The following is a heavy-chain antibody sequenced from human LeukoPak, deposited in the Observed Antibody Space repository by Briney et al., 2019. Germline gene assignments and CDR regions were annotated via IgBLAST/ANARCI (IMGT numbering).Heavy chain of an antibody. V-gene: IGHV4-59*01. J-gene: IGHJ2*01. CDR1: GGSISSYY. CDR2: IYYSGST. CDR3: ARGGRDTGPYWYFDP. D-gene: IGHD3-10*01. Sequence: KPSETLSLTCTVSGGSISSYYWSWIRQPPGKGLEWIGYIYYSGSTNYNPSLKSRVTISVDTSKNQFSLKLSSVTAADTAVYYCARGGRDTGPYWYFDPWGRGTLVTVSS.